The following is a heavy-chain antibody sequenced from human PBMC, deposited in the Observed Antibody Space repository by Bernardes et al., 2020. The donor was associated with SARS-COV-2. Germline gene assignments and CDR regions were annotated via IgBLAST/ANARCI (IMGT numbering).Heavy chain of an antibody. CDR3: SRSLYGMDV. CDR2: TYFRSKWYY. Sequence: SQTLSLTFAISGDSVSSNNVAWNWLRQSPSRGLEWLGKTYFRSKWYYDYAVSVKSRITINPDTSRNHFSLQLSSVTPEDTGVYFCSRSLYGMDVWGQGTTVTVSS. J-gene: IGHJ6*02. V-gene: IGHV6-1*01. CDR1: GDSVSSNNVA.